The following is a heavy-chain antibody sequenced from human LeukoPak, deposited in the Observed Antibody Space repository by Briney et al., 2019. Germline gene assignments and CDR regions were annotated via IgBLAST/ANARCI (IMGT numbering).Heavy chain of an antibody. CDR2: ISSSRTYI. D-gene: IGHD1/OR15-1a*01. CDR3: AREALNMYYGMDV. V-gene: IGHV3-21*01. Sequence: GGSLRLSCAASGFTFSSYSMNWVRQAPGKGLEWVSSISSSRTYIYYADSGKGRFTISRDNAKNSLSLQMNSLRAEDTAVYDCAREALNMYYGMDVWGQGNTVTVPS. CDR1: GFTFSSYS. J-gene: IGHJ6*01.